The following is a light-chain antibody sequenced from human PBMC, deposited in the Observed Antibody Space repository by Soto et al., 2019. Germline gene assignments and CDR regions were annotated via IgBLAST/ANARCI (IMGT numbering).Light chain of an antibody. J-gene: IGKJ2*01. CDR3: HQYGLSHT. V-gene: IGKV3-20*01. CDR2: GAS. CDR1: QSVANNY. Sequence: EIVLTQSPGTLSLSPGERATLSCTASQSVANNYLAWYQQKPGQAPRVLIFGASSRATGIPDRFSGSGSETDFTLTISRLEPEDVAVYYCHQYGLSHTFGQGTKLEIK.